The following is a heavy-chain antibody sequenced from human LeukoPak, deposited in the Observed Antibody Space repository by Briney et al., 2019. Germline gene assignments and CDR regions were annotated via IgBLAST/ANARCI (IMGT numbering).Heavy chain of an antibody. V-gene: IGHV1-18*01. CDR2: ITPHNDDR. Sequence: RASVKVSCTASGYTFLNYAISWVRQAPGQGLEWMGWITPHNDDRKYAQKFQGRINLIRDTSTSTVYLDMWDLRSDDTATYYCARVGIPLGATNFDYWGQGTLVSVSS. D-gene: IGHD1-26*01. CDR3: ARVGIPLGATNFDY. CDR1: GYTFLNYA. J-gene: IGHJ4*02.